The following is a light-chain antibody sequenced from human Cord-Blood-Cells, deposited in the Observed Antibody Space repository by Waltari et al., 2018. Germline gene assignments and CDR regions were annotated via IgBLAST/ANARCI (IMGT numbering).Light chain of an antibody. J-gene: IGKJ3*01. CDR2: DAS. V-gene: IGKV3-11*02. Sequence: EIVLTQSPATLSLSPGERATLSCRASQSVSSYLAWYQRKPGQAPMRLIYDASNRATGIPARFSVSGSVRDFTLTISSLEPENFAVYSCQQRSNWPRFTFGPGTKVDIK. CDR1: QSVSSY. CDR3: QQRSNWPRFT.